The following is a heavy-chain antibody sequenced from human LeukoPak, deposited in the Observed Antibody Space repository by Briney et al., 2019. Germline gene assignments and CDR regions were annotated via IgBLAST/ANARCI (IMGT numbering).Heavy chain of an antibody. CDR3: ARGGHYYDSSGYFLSHYFDY. CDR1: GGSISSYY. CDR2: IYYSGST. Sequence: SETLSLTCTVSGGSISSYYWSWIRQPPGKGLEWIGYIYYSGSTNYNPSLKSRVTISVDTSKNQFSLKLSSVTAADAAAYYCARGGHYYDSSGYFLSHYFDYWGQGTLVTVSS. J-gene: IGHJ4*02. D-gene: IGHD3-22*01. V-gene: IGHV4-59*01.